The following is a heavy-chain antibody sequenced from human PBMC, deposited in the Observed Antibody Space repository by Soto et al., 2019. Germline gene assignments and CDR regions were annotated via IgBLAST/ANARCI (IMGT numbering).Heavy chain of an antibody. CDR1: GASITSDY. CDR3: AKDLPRSLEMATIRPRVSDAFDI. CDR2: IYYSGSA. Sequence: PSETLSLSCTVSGASITSDYWNWIRQPPGKGLEWIGYIYYSGSANYNPSLKSRATILVDKSKSQISLKLRSVTAADTAVYYCAKDLPRSLEMATIRPRVSDAFDIWGQGTRVTVSS. D-gene: IGHD5-12*01. V-gene: IGHV4-59*01. J-gene: IGHJ3*02.